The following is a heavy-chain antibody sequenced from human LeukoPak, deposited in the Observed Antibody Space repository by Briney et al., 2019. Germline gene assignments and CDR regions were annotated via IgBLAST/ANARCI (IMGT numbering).Heavy chain of an antibody. CDR1: GFTFSSYW. V-gene: IGHV3-7*01. D-gene: IGHD6-13*01. Sequence: GGSLRLSCAASGFTFSSYWMNWVRQAPGKGLEWVANIKEDGSDKYYVDSVKGRFTTSRDNAKKSLYLQMNSLRAEDTAIYYCARGAMAAAGYWGQGTLVTVSS. CDR3: ARGAMAAAGY. CDR2: IKEDGSDK. J-gene: IGHJ4*02.